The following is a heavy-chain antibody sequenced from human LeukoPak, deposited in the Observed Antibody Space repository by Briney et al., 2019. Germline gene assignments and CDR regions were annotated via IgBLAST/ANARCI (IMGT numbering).Heavy chain of an antibody. CDR1: GGSISSYS. CDR3: ARGTMMVGP. Sequence: PSETLSLTCTVSGGSISSYSWSWMRQPAGKGLEWIGRIYPRESPNYNPSLKSRVSISVDTSKNQFSLKLSSVTAADTAVYYCARGTMMVGPWGQGTQVTVSS. CDR2: IYPRESP. D-gene: IGHD3-22*01. J-gene: IGHJ5*02. V-gene: IGHV4-4*07.